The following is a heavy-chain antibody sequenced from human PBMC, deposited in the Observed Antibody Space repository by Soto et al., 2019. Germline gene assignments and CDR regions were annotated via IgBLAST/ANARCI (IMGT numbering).Heavy chain of an antibody. CDR2: IYYSGST. Sequence: QVQLQESGPGLVKPSETLSLTCTVSGGSISSYYWSWIRQPPGKGLEWIGYIYYSGSTNYNPSLQSRVTISVDTSKNQFSLKLSSVTAADTAVYYCARTRMIVAHFDYWGQGTLVTVSS. J-gene: IGHJ4*02. V-gene: IGHV4-59*08. CDR1: GGSISSYY. CDR3: ARTRMIVAHFDY. D-gene: IGHD3-22*01.